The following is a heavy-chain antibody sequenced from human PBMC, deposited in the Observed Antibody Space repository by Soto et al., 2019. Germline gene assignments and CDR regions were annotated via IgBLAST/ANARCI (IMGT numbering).Heavy chain of an antibody. J-gene: IGHJ5*02. CDR2: ILVGGST. CDR3: AKDLNMKVVSPPGWFEP. V-gene: IGHV3-23*01. Sequence: QPGGSLRLSCAASGFTCSSYDMSWVRQAPGKGLEWVSTILVGGSTHYPDSVKGRFTISRDNFKNTVYLQMDSLRAEDTAMYYCAKDLNMKVVSPPGWFEPWGQGTRVTVSS. D-gene: IGHD3-22*01. CDR1: GFTCSSYD.